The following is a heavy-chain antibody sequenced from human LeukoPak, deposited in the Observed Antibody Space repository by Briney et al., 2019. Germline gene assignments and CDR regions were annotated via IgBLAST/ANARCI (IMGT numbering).Heavy chain of an antibody. CDR3: AARSGTRRNFYGMDV. D-gene: IGHD1/OR15-1a*01. CDR2: MNYRGGT. CDR1: NGSFSEYY. Sequence: SETLSLTCDVQNGSFSEYYWNWIRQSPGKGLEWIGEMNYRGGTSYNPSLKSRITISIDMSKNYFSLELQSVTAADTAVYFCAARSGTRRNFYGMDVWAQGTTVIVSS. V-gene: IGHV4-34*01. J-gene: IGHJ6*02.